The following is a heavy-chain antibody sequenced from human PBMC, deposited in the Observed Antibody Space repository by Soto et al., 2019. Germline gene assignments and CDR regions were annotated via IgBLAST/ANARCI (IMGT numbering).Heavy chain of an antibody. D-gene: IGHD3-22*01. Sequence: SETLSLTCTVSGGSISSSSYYWGWIRQPPGKGLEWIGSIYYSGSTYYNPSLKSRVTISVDTSKNQFSLKLSSVTAADTAVYYCARSPRDSSFDYWGQGTLVTVSS. J-gene: IGHJ4*02. V-gene: IGHV4-39*01. CDR1: GGSISSSSYY. CDR2: IYYSGST. CDR3: ARSPRDSSFDY.